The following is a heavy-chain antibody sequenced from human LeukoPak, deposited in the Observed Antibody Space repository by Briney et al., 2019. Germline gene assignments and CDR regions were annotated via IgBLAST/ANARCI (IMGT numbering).Heavy chain of an antibody. J-gene: IGHJ4*02. Sequence: PSETLSLTCTVSGGSISSYYWSWIRQPPGKGLEWIGYVYYSGSTNYNPSLKSRATISVDTSKNQFSLKLSSVTAADTAVYYCARDRYSYGLFDYWGQGTLVTVSS. CDR3: ARDRYSYGLFDY. CDR1: GGSISSYY. CDR2: VYYSGST. V-gene: IGHV4-59*01. D-gene: IGHD5-18*01.